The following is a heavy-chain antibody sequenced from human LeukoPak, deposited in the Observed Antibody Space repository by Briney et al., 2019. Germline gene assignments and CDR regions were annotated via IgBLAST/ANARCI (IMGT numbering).Heavy chain of an antibody. V-gene: IGHV3-74*01. CDR1: GFTFSNYW. Sequence: GGSLRLSWAPSGFTFSNYWMHWVRHAPGKGRVWVSRISSDESSTTYADSVKGRFTISRDNAKNTLYLKMNTLRAEDTAIYFCARGGFTGTSCPYFDYWGQGTLVTVSS. CDR2: ISSDESST. D-gene: IGHD2-2*01. CDR3: ARGGFTGTSCPYFDY. J-gene: IGHJ4*02.